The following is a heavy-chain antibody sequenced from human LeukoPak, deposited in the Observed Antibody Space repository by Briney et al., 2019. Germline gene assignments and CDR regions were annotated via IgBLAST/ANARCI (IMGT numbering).Heavy chain of an antibody. CDR3: ASSYNWNSGWFDP. J-gene: IGHJ5*02. CDR1: GGSISSYY. Sequence: KPSETLSLTCTVSGGSISSYYWSWIRQPPGKGLEWIGYIYYSGSTYYNPSLKSRVTMSVDTSKNQFSLKLSSVTAADTAVYYCASSYNWNSGWFDPWGQGTLVTVSS. D-gene: IGHD1-7*01. CDR2: IYYSGST. V-gene: IGHV4-59*12.